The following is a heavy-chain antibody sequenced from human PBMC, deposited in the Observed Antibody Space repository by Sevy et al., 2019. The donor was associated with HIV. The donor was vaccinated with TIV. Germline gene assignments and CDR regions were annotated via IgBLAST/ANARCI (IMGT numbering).Heavy chain of an antibody. CDR2: ISGSGDNT. V-gene: IGHV3-23*01. D-gene: IGHD3-10*01. J-gene: IGHJ6*02. CDR1: GFSFTSYA. Sequence: GGSLRLSCAASGFSFTSYAMNWVRQAPGKGLEWVSTISGSGDNTCFADSVKGRFTISRDNFKSTLYLQMNSLRAEDTAVYYCAKAKDGSVGYYNVYYNGMDVWGQGTTVTVSS. CDR3: AKAKDGSVGYYNVYYNGMDV.